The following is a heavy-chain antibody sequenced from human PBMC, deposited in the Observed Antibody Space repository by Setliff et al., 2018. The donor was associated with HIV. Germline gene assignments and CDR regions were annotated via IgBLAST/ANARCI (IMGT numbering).Heavy chain of an antibody. CDR3: ARPFDWGSSHPLGY. J-gene: IGHJ4*02. CDR2: IYYSGNT. Sequence: PSETLSLTCTVSGGPSSSSSFYWGWIRPPPGKGLEWIVSIYYSGNTYYNPSLKIRVTISVDTSKNQFSLKLSSVTAADTAVYYCARPFDWGSSHPLGYWSQGTLVTVSS. D-gene: IGHD3-9*01. CDR1: GGPSSSSSFY. V-gene: IGHV4-39*01.